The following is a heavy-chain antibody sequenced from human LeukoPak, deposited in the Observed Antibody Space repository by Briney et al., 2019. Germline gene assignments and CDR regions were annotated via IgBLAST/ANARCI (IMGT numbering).Heavy chain of an antibody. V-gene: IGHV3-30*02. CDR3: AKGLKGYCSSTSCYTGIDY. CDR2: IRYDGSNK. Sequence: PGGSLRLSCAASGFTFSSYGMHWVRQAPGKGLEWMAFIRYDGSNKYYADSVKGRFTISRDKSKNTLYLQMNSLRAEDTAVYYCAKGLKGYCSSTSCYTGIDYWGQGTLVTVSS. CDR1: GFTFSSYG. D-gene: IGHD2-2*02. J-gene: IGHJ4*02.